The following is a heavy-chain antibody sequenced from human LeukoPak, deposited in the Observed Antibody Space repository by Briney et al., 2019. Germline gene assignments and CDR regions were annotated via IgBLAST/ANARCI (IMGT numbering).Heavy chain of an antibody. CDR1: GFTFSSYG. D-gene: IGHD5-18*01. V-gene: IGHV3-30*18. J-gene: IGHJ4*02. CDR3: AKDLYSYGPDY. CDR2: ISYDGSNK. Sequence: GGSLRLSCAASGFTFSSYGMHWVRQAPGKGLEWVAVISYDGSNKYYADSVKGRFTISRDNSKNTLYLQMNSLGAEDTAVYYCAKDLYSYGPDYWGQGTLVTVSS.